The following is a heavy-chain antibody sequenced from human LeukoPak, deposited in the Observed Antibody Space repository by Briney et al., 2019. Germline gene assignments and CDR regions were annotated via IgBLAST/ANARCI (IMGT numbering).Heavy chain of an antibody. CDR1: GFTFSSYA. D-gene: IGHD2-2*01. V-gene: IGHV3-23*01. Sequence: GGSLRLSCAASGFTFSSYAMSWVCQAPGKGLEWVSAISGSGGSTYYADSVKGRFTISRDNSKNTLYLQMNSLRAEDTAVYYCAKDGVVVPAAMGFDDWGQGTLVTVSS. CDR2: ISGSGGST. CDR3: AKDGVVVPAAMGFDD. J-gene: IGHJ4*02.